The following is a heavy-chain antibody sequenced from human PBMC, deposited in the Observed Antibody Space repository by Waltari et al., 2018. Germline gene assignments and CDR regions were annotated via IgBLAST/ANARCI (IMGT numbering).Heavy chain of an antibody. Sequence: QVQLQESGPGLVKPSETLSLTCTVSGGSISSYYWSWIRQPTGKGLEWIGYIYYSGSTNYNPSLKSRVTISVDTSKNQFSLKLSSVTAADTAVYYCARAGAYYDYVWGSYYFDYWGQGTLVTVSS. CDR1: GGSISSYY. D-gene: IGHD3-16*01. J-gene: IGHJ4*02. CDR3: ARAGAYYDYVWGSYYFDY. CDR2: IYYSGST. V-gene: IGHV4-59*01.